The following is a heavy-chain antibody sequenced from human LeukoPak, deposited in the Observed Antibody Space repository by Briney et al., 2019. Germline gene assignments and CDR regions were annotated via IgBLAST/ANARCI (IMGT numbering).Heavy chain of an antibody. CDR2: IYDSGST. CDR1: GGSIRSSYYY. J-gene: IGHJ5*02. CDR3: ARGVAAAGTGFEYDP. V-gene: IGHV4-39*07. Sequence: PSETLSLTCTVSGGSIRSSYYYWGWIRQPPGKGLEWIGSIYDSGSTYYNPSLKSRVTISVDTSKNQFSLKLSSVTAADTAVYYCARGVAAAGTGFEYDPWGQGTLVTVSS. D-gene: IGHD6-13*01.